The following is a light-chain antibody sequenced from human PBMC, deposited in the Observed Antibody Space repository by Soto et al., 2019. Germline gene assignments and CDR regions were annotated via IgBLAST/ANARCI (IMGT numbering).Light chain of an antibody. Sequence: DNVLTQSAGTLSLSPGERATLSCRASQCLXSCYLAWYVQKPGQAPRLPXACASSMATDSPDRLSGSGSGTDFTLTISRLDPEYFAVYYFQQYGSAVWTFGQGTKVDIK. V-gene: IGKV3-20*01. CDR2: CAS. J-gene: IGKJ1*01. CDR1: QCLXSCY. CDR3: QQYGSAVWT.